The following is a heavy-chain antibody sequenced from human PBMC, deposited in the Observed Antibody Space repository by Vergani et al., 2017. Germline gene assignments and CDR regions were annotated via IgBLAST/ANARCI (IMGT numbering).Heavy chain of an antibody. CDR1: GFTFSSYS. V-gene: IGHV3-21*01. D-gene: IGHD3-10*01. CDR3: ARDHVVVRGVIGFGMDV. Sequence: EVQLAESGGGLVKPGGSLRLSCAASGFTFSSYSMNWVRQAPGKGLEWVSSISSSSSYIYYADSVKGRFTISRDNAKNSLYLQMNSLRAEDTAVYYCARDHVVVRGVIGFGMDVWGQGTTVTVSS. CDR2: ISSSSSYI. J-gene: IGHJ6*02.